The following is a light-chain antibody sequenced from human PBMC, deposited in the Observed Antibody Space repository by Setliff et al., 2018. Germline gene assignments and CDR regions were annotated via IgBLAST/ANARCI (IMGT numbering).Light chain of an antibody. CDR3: SSYAASYNPYV. Sequence: QSVLTQPASVSGSPGQSITISCTGTSSDVGGYNYVSWYQQHPGKAPKLMIYEVTKRPSGVPDRFSGSKSGNTASLTVSGLQADDEADYYCSSYAASYNPYVFGTGTKVTVL. CDR2: EVT. V-gene: IGLV2-8*01. J-gene: IGLJ1*01. CDR1: SSDVGGYNY.